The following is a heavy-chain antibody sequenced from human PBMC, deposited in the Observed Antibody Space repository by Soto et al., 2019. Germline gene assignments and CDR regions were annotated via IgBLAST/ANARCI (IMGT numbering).Heavy chain of an antibody. CDR3: ASADGRYAPDY. J-gene: IGHJ4*02. Sequence: QVQLQESGPGLVKPSESLSLTCTVSAGSISTYYWSWIRQPPGKGLEWIGYIYYNDNINDSPSLKSRLTIAVDTSKNQLSLKLSSVTAADTAVYYCASADGRYAPDYGGQGTLVTVSS. CDR1: AGSISTYY. V-gene: IGHV4-59*01. D-gene: IGHD2-15*01. CDR2: IYYNDNI.